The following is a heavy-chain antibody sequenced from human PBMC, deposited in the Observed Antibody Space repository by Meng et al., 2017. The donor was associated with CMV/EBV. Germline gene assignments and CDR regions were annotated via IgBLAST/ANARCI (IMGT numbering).Heavy chain of an antibody. Sequence: SLKISCAASGITFNKNAMHWVRQAPGKGLEWVSGISWNSGSIGYADSVKGRFTISRDNAKNSLYLQMNSLRAEDTALYYCAKDGGPFDYWGQGTLVTVSS. D-gene: IGHD3-16*01. CDR2: ISWNSGSI. CDR1: GITFNKNA. CDR3: AKDGGPFDY. J-gene: IGHJ4*02. V-gene: IGHV3-9*01.